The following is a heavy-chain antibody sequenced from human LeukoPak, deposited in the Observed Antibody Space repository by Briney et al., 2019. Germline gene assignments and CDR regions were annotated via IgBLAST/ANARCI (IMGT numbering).Heavy chain of an antibody. Sequence: ASVKVSCKASGYTFTSYDINWVRQATGQGLEWMGWISAYNGNTNYAQKLQGRVTMTTDTSTSTAYMELRSLRSDDTAVYYCAREERTRNWFDPWGQGTLVTVSS. J-gene: IGHJ5*02. CDR1: GYTFTSYD. V-gene: IGHV1-18*01. CDR2: ISAYNGNT. CDR3: AREERTRNWFDP.